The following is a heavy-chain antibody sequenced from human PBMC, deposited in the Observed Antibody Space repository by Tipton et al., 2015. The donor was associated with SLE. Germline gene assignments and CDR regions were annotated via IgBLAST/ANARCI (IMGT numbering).Heavy chain of an antibody. CDR2: IYYRGTT. V-gene: IGHV4-59*08. Sequence: LRLSCTVSGGSISGYYWSWIRQPPGKGLEWLGYIYYRGTTTYNPSLKSRVSILVNRSKGQVSLRLASVTASDTAIYYCARHLIGGSDSSPFGLWGQGSLVTVSS. D-gene: IGHD3-3*01. CDR1: GGSISGYY. J-gene: IGHJ4*02. CDR3: ARHLIGGSDSSPFGL.